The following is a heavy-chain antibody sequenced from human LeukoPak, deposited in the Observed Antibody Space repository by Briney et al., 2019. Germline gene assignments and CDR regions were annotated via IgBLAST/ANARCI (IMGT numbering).Heavy chain of an antibody. J-gene: IGHJ4*02. CDR3: ARGLRGYTLLDY. D-gene: IGHD1-1*01. CDR2: ISSSSSYI. Sequence: PGGSLRLSCAASGFTFSSYSMNWVRQAPGKGLEWVSSISSSSSYIYYADSVKGRFTISRDNAKNSLYLQMNSLRAEDTAVYYCARGLRGYTLLDYWGQGTLVTVSS. CDR1: GFTFSSYS. V-gene: IGHV3-21*01.